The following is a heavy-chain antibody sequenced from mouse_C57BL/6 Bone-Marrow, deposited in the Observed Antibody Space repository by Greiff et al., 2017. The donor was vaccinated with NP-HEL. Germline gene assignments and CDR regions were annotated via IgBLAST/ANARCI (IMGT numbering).Heavy chain of an antibody. Sequence: VQLQQSGTVLARPGASVKMSCKTSGYTFTSYWMHWVKQRPGQGLEWLGAIYPGNSDTSYNQKFKGKAKLTAVTSASTAYMELSSLTNEDSAVYYCTRDPYYYGSSWWYFDVWGTGTTVTVSS. CDR3: TRDPYYYGSSWWYFDV. CDR1: GYTFTSYW. J-gene: IGHJ1*03. D-gene: IGHD1-1*01. CDR2: IYPGNSDT. V-gene: IGHV1-5*01.